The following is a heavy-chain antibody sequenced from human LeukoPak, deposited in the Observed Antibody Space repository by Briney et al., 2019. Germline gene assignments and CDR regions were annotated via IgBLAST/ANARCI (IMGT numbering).Heavy chain of an antibody. CDR3: ARHDIIGYFDY. CDR1: GGSFSGYY. V-gene: IGHV4-34*01. D-gene: IGHD1-20*01. J-gene: IGHJ4*02. Sequence: SETLSLTCAVYGGSFSGYYWSWIRQPPGKGLEWIGEINHSGSTNYNPSLKSRVTISVDTSKNQFSLKLSSVTAADTAVYYCARHDIIGYFDYCGQGTLATVSS. CDR2: INHSGST.